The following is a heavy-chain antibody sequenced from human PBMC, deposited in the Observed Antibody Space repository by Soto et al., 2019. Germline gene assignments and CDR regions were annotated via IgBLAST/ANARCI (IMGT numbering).Heavy chain of an antibody. V-gene: IGHV3-21*01. Sequence: EVQLVECGGGLVKPGGSLRLSCAASGFTFSSYSMNWVRQAPGKGLEWVSSISSSSSYIYYADSVKGRFTISRDNAKNSLYLQMNSLRAEDTAVYYCARDRDIVGLGGFDYWAQGTLVTVSS. CDR1: GFTFSSYS. J-gene: IGHJ4*02. D-gene: IGHD2-15*01. CDR2: ISSSSSYI. CDR3: ARDRDIVGLGGFDY.